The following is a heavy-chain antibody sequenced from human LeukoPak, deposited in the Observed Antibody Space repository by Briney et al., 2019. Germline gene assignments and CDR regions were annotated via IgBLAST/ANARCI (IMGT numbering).Heavy chain of an antibody. CDR2: FDPEDGET. Sequence: ASVKVSCKASGGTFSSYAISWVRQAPGKGLEWMGGFDPEDGETIYAQKFQGRVTMTEDTSTDTAYMELSSLRSEDTAVYYCATGPRGPVMVRGVHYGMDAWGQGTTVTVSS. CDR1: GGTFSSYA. V-gene: IGHV1-24*01. J-gene: IGHJ6*02. D-gene: IGHD3-10*01. CDR3: ATGPRGPVMVRGVHYGMDA.